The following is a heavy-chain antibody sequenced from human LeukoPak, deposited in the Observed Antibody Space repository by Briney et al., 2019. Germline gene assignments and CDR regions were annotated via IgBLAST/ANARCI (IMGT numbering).Heavy chain of an antibody. J-gene: IGHJ6*02. Sequence: ASVKVSCKASGYTFTSYGISWVRQAPGQGLEWMGWISAYNGNTNYAQKLQGRVTMTTDTSTSTAYMELRSLRPDDTAVYYCARDSAIAAAGTYYYYYGMDVWGQGTTVTVSS. CDR3: ARDSAIAAAGTYYYYYGMDV. CDR2: ISAYNGNT. V-gene: IGHV1-18*01. D-gene: IGHD6-13*01. CDR1: GYTFTSYG.